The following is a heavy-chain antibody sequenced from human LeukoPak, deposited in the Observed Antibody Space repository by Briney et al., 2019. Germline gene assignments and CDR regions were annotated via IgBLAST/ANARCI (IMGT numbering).Heavy chain of an antibody. J-gene: IGHJ4*02. V-gene: IGHV1-2*02. Sequence: GASVKVSFKASGYSFTGYYIHWLRQAPGQGLEWMGWISPKSGVTNSAQKFQGRVTMTRDTSISTAYMELSSLRSDDTAVYYCARAKVLVPDHWGQGTLVTVSS. CDR2: ISPKSGVT. CDR3: ARAKVLVPDH. CDR1: GYSFTGYY.